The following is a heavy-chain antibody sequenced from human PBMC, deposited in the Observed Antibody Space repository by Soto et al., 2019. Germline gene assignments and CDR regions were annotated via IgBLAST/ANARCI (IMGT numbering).Heavy chain of an antibody. Sequence: VQLVESGGGVVQPGRSLRLSCAASGFTFSSYGMHWVRQAPGKGLEWVAVISYDGSNKYYADSVKGRFTISRDNSKNTLYLQMNSLRAEDTAVYYCAKDRQQLGYNWFDPWGQGTLVTVSS. CDR2: ISYDGSNK. V-gene: IGHV3-30*18. D-gene: IGHD6-13*01. CDR1: GFTFSSYG. J-gene: IGHJ5*02. CDR3: AKDRQQLGYNWFDP.